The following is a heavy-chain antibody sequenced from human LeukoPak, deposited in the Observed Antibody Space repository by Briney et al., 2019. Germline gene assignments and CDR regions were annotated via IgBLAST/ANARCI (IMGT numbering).Heavy chain of an antibody. CDR1: GFTFSSHW. J-gene: IGHJ4*02. V-gene: IGHV3-74*01. CDR3: VRDDDFYSIDF. D-gene: IGHD2-21*02. CDR2: IKKDATYA. Sequence: PGGSLRLSCVTCGFTFSSHWMHWVRQGPGKGLQCIARIKKDATYADYAGSVKGRFTISRDNAKNALYLQMNSLRAEDTALYYCVRDDDFYSIDFWGQGTLVTVSS.